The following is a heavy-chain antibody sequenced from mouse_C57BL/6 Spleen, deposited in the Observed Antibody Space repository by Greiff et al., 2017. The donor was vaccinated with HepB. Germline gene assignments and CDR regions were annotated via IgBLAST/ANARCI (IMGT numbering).Heavy chain of an antibody. V-gene: IGHV1-59*01. CDR1: GYTFTSYW. J-gene: IGHJ2*01. CDR2: IDPSDSYT. D-gene: IGHD1-1*01. CDR3: ARGDYYGRGGDY. Sequence: QVQLQQPGAELVRPGTSVKLSCKASGYTFTSYWMHWVKQRPGQGLEWIGVIDPSDSYTNYNQKFKGKATLTVATSSSTAYMQLSSLTSEDSAVYYCARGDYYGRGGDYWGQGTTLTVSS.